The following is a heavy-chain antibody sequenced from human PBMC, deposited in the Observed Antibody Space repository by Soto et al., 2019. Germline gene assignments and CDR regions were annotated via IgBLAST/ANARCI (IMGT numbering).Heavy chain of an antibody. CDR2: ISSSSSYI. CDR3: ARGGRSPGWFDP. D-gene: IGHD2-15*01. CDR1: GFTFSSYS. Sequence: EVQLVESGGGLVKPGGSLRLSCAASGFTFSSYSMNWVRQAPGKGLEWVSSISSSSSYIYYADSVKGRFTISRDNAKNSLYLKMNSLRAEDTAVYYCARGGRSPGWFDPWGQGTLVTVSS. J-gene: IGHJ5*02. V-gene: IGHV3-21*01.